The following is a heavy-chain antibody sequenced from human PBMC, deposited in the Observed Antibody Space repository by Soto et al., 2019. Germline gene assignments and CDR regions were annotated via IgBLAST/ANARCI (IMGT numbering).Heavy chain of an antibody. CDR2: ISAYNGNT. Sequence: QVQLVQSGAEVKKPGASVKVSCKASGYTFTSYGISWVRQAPGQGLEWMGWISAYNGNTNYAQKRQGRVTMNTDTATSTAYMELRSLRSDDTAVYYCASHSSGYYYGYGWFDPWGQGTLVTVSS. V-gene: IGHV1-18*01. D-gene: IGHD3-22*01. CDR3: ASHSSGYYYGYGWFDP. CDR1: GYTFTSYG. J-gene: IGHJ5*02.